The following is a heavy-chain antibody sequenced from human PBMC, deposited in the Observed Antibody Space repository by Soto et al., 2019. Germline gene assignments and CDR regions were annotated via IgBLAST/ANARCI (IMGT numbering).Heavy chain of an antibody. CDR3: ANFYSGSYSTY. V-gene: IGHV3-74*01. J-gene: IGHJ4*02. D-gene: IGHD1-26*01. Sequence: GGSLRLSCTASGFTLSYYWMHWVRQAPEKGLVWVSRINSDGSTTNYADSVKGRFTISRDNAKNTLYLEMNSLRAEDTAVYYCANFYSGSYSTYWGQGTLVTVSS. CDR2: INSDGSTT. CDR1: GFTLSYYW.